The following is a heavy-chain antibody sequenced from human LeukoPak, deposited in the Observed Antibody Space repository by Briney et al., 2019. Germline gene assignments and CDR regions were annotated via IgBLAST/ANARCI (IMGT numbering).Heavy chain of an antibody. V-gene: IGHV3-30*03. CDR3: ARDHSAMPSY. D-gene: IGHD2-2*01. Sequence: PGGSLRLSCAASGFTFSSYNFHWLRQAPGKGLEWLTVISYDGSYTSYGASVKGRFTVSRDNSQNTLYLQMNGLRAEDTALYYYARDHSAMPSYWGQGTLVTVSS. J-gene: IGHJ4*02. CDR2: ISYDGSYT. CDR1: GFTFSSYN.